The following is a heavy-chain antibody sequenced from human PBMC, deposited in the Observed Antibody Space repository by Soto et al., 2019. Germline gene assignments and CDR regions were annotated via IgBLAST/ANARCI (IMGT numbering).Heavy chain of an antibody. V-gene: IGHV1-18*01. J-gene: IGHJ5*02. CDR3: ARQSCSGINCDNWFDH. CDR1: GYTFTAFG. D-gene: IGHD2-2*01. CDR2: ISTYNDDT. Sequence: ASVKVSCKTSGYTFTAFGITWGRQAPGQGLEWMGWISTYNDDTKYAQEVQGRLTMTTDTSTSTAYMELRSLTPDDTAVYYCARQSCSGINCDNWFDHWGQGTLVTVSS.